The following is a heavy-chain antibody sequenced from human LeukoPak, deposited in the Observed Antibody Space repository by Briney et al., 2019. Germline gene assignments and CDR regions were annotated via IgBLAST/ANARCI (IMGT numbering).Heavy chain of an antibody. CDR3: ARDRPYFDY. J-gene: IGHJ4*02. V-gene: IGHV3-23*01. CDR1: GFTFSSSA. CDR2: IGTSGDRT. Sequence: GGSLRLSCSASGFTFSSSAMSWVRQAPGKGLEWVSAIGTSGDRTFYADSVKGRFTISRDNSKNTLYLQMNSLRAEDTAVYYCARDRPYFDYWGQGTPVTVSS.